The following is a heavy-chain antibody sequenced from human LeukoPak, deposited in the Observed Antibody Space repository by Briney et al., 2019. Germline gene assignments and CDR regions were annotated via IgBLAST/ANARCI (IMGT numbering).Heavy chain of an antibody. CDR1: GFSFTSYW. CDR3: SRHFDCTSSGTTHGCFDA. V-gene: IGHV5-51*01. CDR2: IYPADSDT. Sequence: GESLKISCKASGFSFTSYWIGWVRQIPGKGLECMGIIYPADSDTRYSPSFLGQVTISADKSINTAYLQWSSLKASDTAIYYCSRHFDCTSSGTTHGCFDAWGQGTLVTVSS. D-gene: IGHD3-10*01. J-gene: IGHJ5*02.